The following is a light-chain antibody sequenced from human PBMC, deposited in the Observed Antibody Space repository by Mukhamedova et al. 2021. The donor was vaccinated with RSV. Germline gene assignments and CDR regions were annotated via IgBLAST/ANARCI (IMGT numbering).Light chain of an antibody. Sequence: LSCRASQSVSSSYLAWYQQKPGQAPRLLIYGASSRATGIPDRFSGSGSGTDFTLTISRLEPEDFVVYYCQQYGSSRTFGQGTKV. CDR3: QQYGSSRT. J-gene: IGKJ1*01. V-gene: IGKV3-20*01. CDR2: GAS. CDR1: QSVSSSY.